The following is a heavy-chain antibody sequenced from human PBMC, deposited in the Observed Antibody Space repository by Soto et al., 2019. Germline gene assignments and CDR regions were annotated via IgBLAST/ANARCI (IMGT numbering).Heavy chain of an antibody. J-gene: IGHJ6*02. CDR3: AMGGYCSSTCCVPRYYYGMDV. D-gene: IGHD2-2*01. CDR2: IIPIFGTA. V-gene: IGHV1-69*01. CDR1: GGTFSSYA. Sequence: QVQLVQSGAEVKKPGSSVKVSCKASGGTFSSYAISWVRQAPGQGLEWMGGIIPIFGTANYAQKFQGRVTITADESTSTACMELSSLRSEDTAVYYCAMGGYCSSTCCVPRYYYGMDVWGQGTTVTVSS.